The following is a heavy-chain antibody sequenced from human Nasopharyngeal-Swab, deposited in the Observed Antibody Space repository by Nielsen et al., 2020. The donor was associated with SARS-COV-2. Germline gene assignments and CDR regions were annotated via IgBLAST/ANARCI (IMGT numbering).Heavy chain of an antibody. Sequence: GSLKISCAASGFTFNSYYMSWLRQAPGKGLEWVGNIKQDGSEKYYVDSVKGRFTISRDNAKNSLYLQMNSLRAEDTAVYYCARDVRQRTGDYWGQGTLVTVSS. J-gene: IGHJ4*02. CDR3: ARDVRQRTGDY. V-gene: IGHV3-7*01. CDR2: IKQDGSEK. CDR1: GFTFNSYY. D-gene: IGHD1-1*01.